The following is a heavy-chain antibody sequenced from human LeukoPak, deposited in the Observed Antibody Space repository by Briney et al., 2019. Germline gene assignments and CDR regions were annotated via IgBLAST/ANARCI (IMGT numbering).Heavy chain of an antibody. D-gene: IGHD1-26*01. V-gene: IGHV1-2*02. CDR1: GYTFTGYY. Sequence: ASVKVSCKASGYTFTGYYMHWVRQAPGQGLEWMGWINPNSGGTNYAQKFQGRVTMTRDTSISTAYMELSRLRSDDTAVYYCASVSGSYSEYYFDYWGQGTLVTVSS. CDR3: ASVSGSYSEYYFDY. J-gene: IGHJ4*02. CDR2: INPNSGGT.